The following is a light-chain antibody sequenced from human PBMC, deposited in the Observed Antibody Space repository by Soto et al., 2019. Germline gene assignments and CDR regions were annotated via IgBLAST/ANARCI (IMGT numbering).Light chain of an antibody. J-gene: IGKJ1*01. Sequence: EIVLTQSPATLSVSPGERATLSCRASQSVSRDLAWYQQKPGQAPRLLIYGASTRAPSIPARFSGSGSGTDLTITISSLQSEEFAVYYCQQYDKWPTWTFGQGTKVDIK. V-gene: IGKV3-15*01. CDR2: GAS. CDR3: QQYDKWPTWT. CDR1: QSVSRD.